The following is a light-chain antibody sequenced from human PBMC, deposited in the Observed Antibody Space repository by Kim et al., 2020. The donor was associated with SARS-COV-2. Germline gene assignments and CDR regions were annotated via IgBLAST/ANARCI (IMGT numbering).Light chain of an antibody. CDR2: GAS. CDR1: QSIGTNY. Sequence: EVVLTQSPGTLSLSPGETATLSCRASQSIGTNYLAWYQQKPGQAPRLLIYGASSRATGIPDRFSGSGSGTDFSLTISGLQPEDFAVYYCQQFGISLWTFGQGTKVDIK. V-gene: IGKV3-20*01. CDR3: QQFGISLWT. J-gene: IGKJ1*01.